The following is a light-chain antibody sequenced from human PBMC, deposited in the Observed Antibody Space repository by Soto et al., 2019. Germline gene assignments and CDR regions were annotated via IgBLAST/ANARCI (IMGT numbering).Light chain of an antibody. V-gene: IGLV2-11*01. CDR1: SSDVGGYNY. CDR2: DVS. Sequence: QSALTQPRSVSGSPGQSVTISCTGTSSDVGGYNYVSWYQQYSGKAPKVMIYDVSKRPSGVPDRFSGSKPGNTASRTISGLQAEDEADYYCCSYAASNTFVFGTGTKLTVL. CDR3: CSYAASNTFV. J-gene: IGLJ1*01.